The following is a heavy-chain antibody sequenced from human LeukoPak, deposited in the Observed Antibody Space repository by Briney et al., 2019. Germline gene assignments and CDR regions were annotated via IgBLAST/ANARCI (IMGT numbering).Heavy chain of an antibody. V-gene: IGHV3-23*01. CDR1: GFTFSSYT. CDR2: IGARDGRT. Sequence: GGSLRLSCAASGFTFSSYTMTWVRQAPGKGLDWVALIGARDGRTYYADPVKGRFTISRDNFKNTLYLQMNSLRAEDTAIYYCAKGLYDYALDVWGQGTAVTVSS. CDR3: AKGLYDYALDV. J-gene: IGHJ6*02.